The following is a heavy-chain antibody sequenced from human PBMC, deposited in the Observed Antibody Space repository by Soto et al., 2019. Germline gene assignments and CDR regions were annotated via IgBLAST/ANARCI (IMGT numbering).Heavy chain of an antibody. J-gene: IGHJ6*02. D-gene: IGHD2-2*01. V-gene: IGHV3-48*02. CDR1: GFTFSDYS. CDR3: AKGGGTTSFHGMDV. Sequence: PGGSLRLSCAASGFTFSDYSMNWVRQAPGKGLEWVSYISTISTTIYYSDSLKGRFTISRDNARNSLYLQMNSLREEDTAVYYCAKGGGTTSFHGMDVWGQGTTVTVSS. CDR2: ISTISTTI.